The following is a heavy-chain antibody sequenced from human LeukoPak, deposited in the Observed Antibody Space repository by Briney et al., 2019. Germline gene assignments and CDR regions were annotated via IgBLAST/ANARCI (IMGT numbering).Heavy chain of an antibody. J-gene: IGHJ4*02. D-gene: IGHD3-22*01. CDR2: ISAYNGNT. CDR3: ARSGYYDSSWSFDY. CDR1: GYTFTSYG. V-gene: IGHV1-18*01. Sequence: ASVKVSCKASGYTFTSYGISWVRQAPGQRREWMGWISAYNGNTNYAQKLQGRVTMTTDTSTSTAYMELRSLRSDDTAVYYCARSGYYDSSWSFDYWGQGTLVTVSS.